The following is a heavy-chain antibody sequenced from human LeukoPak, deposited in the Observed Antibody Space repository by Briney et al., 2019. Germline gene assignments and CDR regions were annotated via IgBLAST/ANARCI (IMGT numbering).Heavy chain of an antibody. V-gene: IGHV3-53*01. CDR1: GFTVNSNY. J-gene: IGHJ5*02. Sequence: QPGGSLRLSCAASGFTVNSNYMSWVRQAPGKGLEWVSATYSGGRTYYADSVKGRFTISRDNSKNTLYLQMNSLRAEDTAVYYCARVYYYGSWFDPWGQGTLVTVSS. CDR2: TYSGGRT. D-gene: IGHD3-10*01. CDR3: ARVYYYGSWFDP.